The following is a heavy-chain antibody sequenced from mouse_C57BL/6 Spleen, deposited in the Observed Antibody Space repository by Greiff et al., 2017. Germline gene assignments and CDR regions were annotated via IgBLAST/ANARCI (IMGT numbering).Heavy chain of an antibody. CDR1: GYTFTSYW. V-gene: IGHV1-64*01. J-gene: IGHJ1*03. CDR3: ARCDYYGPWYFDV. CDR2: IHPNSGST. Sequence: QVQLQQPGAELVKPGASVKLSCKASGYTFTSYWMHWVKQRPGQGLEWIGMIHPNSGSTNYNEKFKSKATLTVDKSSSTAYMQHSSLTSEDSAVYYCARCDYYGPWYFDVWGTGTTVTVSS. D-gene: IGHD1-2*01.